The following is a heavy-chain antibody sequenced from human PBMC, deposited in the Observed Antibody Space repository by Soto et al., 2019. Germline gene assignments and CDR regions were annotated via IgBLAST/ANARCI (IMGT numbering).Heavy chain of an antibody. V-gene: IGHV3-11*01. CDR2: ITFSGNTV. J-gene: IGHJ6*02. CDR1: GFTFIDSY. Sequence: PRGSLRLSFAASGFTFIDSYIIFVVHALCKWLEWISYITFSGNTVYYADSLKGRFTISRDNAKNSLYLQMNRLRAEDTAVYYCARVSWREKYGMDVWGQGTTVTVSS. CDR3: ARVSWREKYGMDV.